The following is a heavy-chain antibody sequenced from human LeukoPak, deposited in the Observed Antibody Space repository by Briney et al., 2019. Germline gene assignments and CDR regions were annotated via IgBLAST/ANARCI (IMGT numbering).Heavy chain of an antibody. V-gene: IGHV4-34*01. Sequence: PGGSLRLSCAASGLTFSNAWMSWVRQPPGKGLEWIGEINHSGSTNYNPSLKSRVTISVDTSKNQFSLKLSSVTAADTAVYYCARARAPLRYSYGPNWFDPWGQGTLVTVSS. J-gene: IGHJ5*02. CDR1: GLTFSNAW. CDR3: ARARAPLRYSYGPNWFDP. CDR2: INHSGST. D-gene: IGHD5-18*01.